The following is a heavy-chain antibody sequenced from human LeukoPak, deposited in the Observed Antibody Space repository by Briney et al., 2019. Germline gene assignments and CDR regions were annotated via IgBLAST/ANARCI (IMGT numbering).Heavy chain of an antibody. CDR1: GYTFTSYD. D-gene: IGHD2-15*01. CDR3: ARGAPVVVPSDYGPGYFRL. J-gene: IGHJ1*01. Sequence: ASVKVSCKASGYTFTSYDINWVRQATGQGLEWMGWMNPNSGNTGYAQKFQGRATMTRNTSISTAYMELSSLRSEDTAVYYCARGAPVVVPSDYGPGYFRLWGQGTLVTVSS. CDR2: MNPNSGNT. V-gene: IGHV1-8*01.